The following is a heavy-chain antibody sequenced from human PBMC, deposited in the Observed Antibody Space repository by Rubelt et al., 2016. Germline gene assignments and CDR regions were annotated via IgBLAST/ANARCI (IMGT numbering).Heavy chain of an antibody. V-gene: IGHV3-48*04. Sequence: YISSSSSTIYYADSVKGRFTNSRDNAKNSLYLQMNSLSAEDTAVYYCARDLGRPGYDSSGWGQGTLVTVSS. CDR2: ISSSSSTI. J-gene: IGHJ4*02. D-gene: IGHD3-22*01. CDR3: ARDLGRPGYDSSG.